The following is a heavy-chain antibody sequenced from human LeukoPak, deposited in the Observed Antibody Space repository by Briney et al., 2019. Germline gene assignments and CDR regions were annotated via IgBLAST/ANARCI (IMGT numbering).Heavy chain of an antibody. Sequence: PSETLSLTCAVYGGPFSDYYWSWIRQPPGKGLEWIGEINHSGSTNYNPSLKSRVTISVDTSKNQFSLKLSSVTAADTAVYYCAGHYSSGVRWGQGTLVTVSS. CDR1: GGPFSDYY. CDR3: AGHYSSGVR. V-gene: IGHV4-34*01. J-gene: IGHJ4*02. D-gene: IGHD6-19*01. CDR2: INHSGST.